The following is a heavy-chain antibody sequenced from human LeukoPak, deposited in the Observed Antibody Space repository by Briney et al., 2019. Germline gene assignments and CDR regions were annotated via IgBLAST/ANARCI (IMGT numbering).Heavy chain of an antibody. CDR2: IIPIFGTA. Sequence: ASVKVSCKASGGTFSSYAFGWVRQAPGQGLEWMGGIIPIFGTANYAQKFQGRVTITADESTSTAYMELSSLRSEDTAVYYCARDLSQYDFWSGQNWFDPWGQGTLVTVSS. D-gene: IGHD3-3*01. CDR1: GGTFSSYA. J-gene: IGHJ5*02. V-gene: IGHV1-69*13. CDR3: ARDLSQYDFWSGQNWFDP.